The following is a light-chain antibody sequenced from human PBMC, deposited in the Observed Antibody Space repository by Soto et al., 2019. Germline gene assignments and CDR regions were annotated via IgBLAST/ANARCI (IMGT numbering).Light chain of an antibody. CDR1: ENINTY. V-gene: IGKV3-11*01. J-gene: IGKJ4*01. Sequence: VLTQSPGTLSVSPGETATLSCRASENINTYLAWYQQKPGQAPKLLIYDASNRATGIPARFSASGSGTDFTLSISSLEPEDFAIYYCQHRYNWPLTFGGGTKVDIK. CDR3: QHRYNWPLT. CDR2: DAS.